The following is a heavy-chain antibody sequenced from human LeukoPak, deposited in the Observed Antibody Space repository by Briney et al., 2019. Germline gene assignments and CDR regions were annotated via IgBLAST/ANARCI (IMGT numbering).Heavy chain of an antibody. D-gene: IGHD5-24*01. Sequence: SETLSLTCTVSGASISSRSSFWAWIRQPPGKGLEWIGSFIYGGNTYYTPSLKSRVTISVDTSKNQFSLKLNSVTVADTAVYFCARDRRDGYNYDLDYWGQGTLVTVSS. J-gene: IGHJ4*02. CDR1: GASISSRSSF. CDR3: ARDRRDGYNYDLDY. CDR2: FIYGGNT. V-gene: IGHV4-39*07.